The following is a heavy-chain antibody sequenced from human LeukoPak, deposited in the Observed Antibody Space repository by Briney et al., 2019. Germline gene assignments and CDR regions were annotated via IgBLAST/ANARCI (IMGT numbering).Heavy chain of an antibody. CDR2: INPKSGGT. V-gene: IGHV1-2*02. Sequence: ASVKVSCKASGDSFTDYYMHWVQQAPGQGLEWMGWINPKSGGTNYAQTFQGRVTMTRDTSIRTAYMELSRLRGDDTAVYYCARIAIGGGEWHFDSWGQGTLVTVSS. D-gene: IGHD3-16*01. CDR3: ARIAIGGGEWHFDS. CDR1: GDSFTDYY. J-gene: IGHJ4*02.